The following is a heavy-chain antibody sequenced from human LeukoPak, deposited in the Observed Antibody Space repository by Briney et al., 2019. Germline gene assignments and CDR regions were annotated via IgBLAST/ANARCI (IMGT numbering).Heavy chain of an antibody. V-gene: IGHV4-31*03. CDR2: IYYSGST. J-gene: IGHJ4*02. CDR3: ARVSGSRLFDY. D-gene: IGHD5-12*01. Sequence: SQTLSLTCTVSGGSISSGGYYWGWIRQHPGTGLEWIGYIYYSGSTYYNPSLKSRVTISVDTSKNQFSLKLSSVTAADTAVYYCARVSGSRLFDYWGQGTLVTVSS. CDR1: GGSISSGGYY.